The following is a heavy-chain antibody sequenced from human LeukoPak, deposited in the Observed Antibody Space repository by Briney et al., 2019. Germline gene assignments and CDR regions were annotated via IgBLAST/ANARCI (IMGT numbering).Heavy chain of an antibody. J-gene: IGHJ6*02. Sequence: GGSLRLSCVASGFTFTKCAMSWIRQAPGKGLEWVSSISSSSSYIYYADSVKGRFTISRDNAKNSLYLQMNSLRAEDTAVYYCARDDSSASGPYYYYGMDVWGQGTTVTVSS. V-gene: IGHV3-21*01. CDR1: GFTFTKCA. CDR3: ARDDSSASGPYYYYGMDV. CDR2: ISSSSSYI. D-gene: IGHD3-22*01.